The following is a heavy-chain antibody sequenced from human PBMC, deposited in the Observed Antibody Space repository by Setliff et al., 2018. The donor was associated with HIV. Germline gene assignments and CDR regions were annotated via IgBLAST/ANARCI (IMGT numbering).Heavy chain of an antibody. J-gene: IGHJ6*03. V-gene: IGHV1-2*04. Sequence: ASVKVSCKASGYTFTGYYMHWVRQAPGQGLEWMGWINPNSGGTNYAQKFQGWVTMTRDTSISTAYMELSRLRSGDTAVYYCARDSKGHGSNWGPPGGYYMDVWGKGTTVTVSS. CDR2: INPNSGGT. CDR3: ARDSKGHGSNWGPPGGYYMDV. CDR1: GYTFTGYY. D-gene: IGHD7-27*01.